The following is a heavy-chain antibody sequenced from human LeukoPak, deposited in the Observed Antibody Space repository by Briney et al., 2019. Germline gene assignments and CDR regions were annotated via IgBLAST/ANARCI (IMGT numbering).Heavy chain of an antibody. J-gene: IGHJ6*03. Sequence: GASVKVSCKASGYTFTSYGISWVRQAPGQGLEWMGWISAYKGNTNYAQRLQGRVTLTTDTSTSTAYMELRSLRSDDTAVYYCARGYCSSTSCYWNYYYYYMDVWGKGTTVTISS. CDR1: GYTFTSYG. V-gene: IGHV1-18*01. D-gene: IGHD2-2*01. CDR2: ISAYKGNT. CDR3: ARGYCSSTSCYWNYYYYYMDV.